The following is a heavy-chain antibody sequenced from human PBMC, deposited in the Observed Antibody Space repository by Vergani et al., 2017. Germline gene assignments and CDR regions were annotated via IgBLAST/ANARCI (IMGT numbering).Heavy chain of an antibody. J-gene: IGHJ6*03. Sequence: EVQLVESGGGLVQPGGSLRLSCAASGFTVSSNYMSWVRQAPGKGLEWVSVIYSGGSTYYADSVKGRFTISRHNSKNTLYLQMNSLRAEDTAVYYCARVYSGSYYYYYYYMDVWGKGP. CDR1: GFTVSSNY. CDR3: ARVYSGSYYYYYYYMDV. V-gene: IGHV3-53*04. D-gene: IGHD1-26*01. CDR2: IYSGGST.